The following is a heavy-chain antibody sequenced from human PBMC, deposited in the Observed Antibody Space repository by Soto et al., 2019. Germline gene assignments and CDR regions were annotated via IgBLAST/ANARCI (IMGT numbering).Heavy chain of an antibody. J-gene: IGHJ4*02. D-gene: IGHD2-15*01. Sequence: LSLTCTVSGASISTYYWSWIRQTAEKRLEWIGRIYSSGSTTYSPSLKSRVTMSLDTSKNRFSLKLTSVTAADTAVYYCARGFGSGWYYFDSWGQGILVTVSS. CDR3: ARGFGSGWYYFDS. V-gene: IGHV4-4*07. CDR1: GASISTYY. CDR2: IYSSGST.